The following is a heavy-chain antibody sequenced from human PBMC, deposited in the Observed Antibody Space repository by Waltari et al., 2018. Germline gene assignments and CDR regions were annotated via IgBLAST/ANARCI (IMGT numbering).Heavy chain of an antibody. V-gene: IGHV3-21*03. D-gene: IGHD4-17*01. CDR2: TTNSNTYI. Sequence: EVQLVESGGGLVKPGGSLRLSCAASEFTISSFGMSWVRQAPGKGLEWVSSTTNSNTYIYYADSVKGRFTVSINNAKNSLYLQMNSLRADDTAVYFCARALTTPNDYWGQGTLVTVSS. CDR1: EFTISSFG. CDR3: ARALTTPNDY. J-gene: IGHJ4*02.